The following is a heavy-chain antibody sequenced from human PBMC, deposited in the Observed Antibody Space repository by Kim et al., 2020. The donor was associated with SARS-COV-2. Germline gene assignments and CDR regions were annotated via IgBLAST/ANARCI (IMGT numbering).Heavy chain of an antibody. CDR2: T. CDR3: ARSIVGPSTDD. J-gene: IGHJ4*02. Sequence: TVYADSVKGRFPISRDNAKNTLYLQMNSLRVEDTAVYYCARSIVGPSTDDWGQGTLVTVSS. V-gene: IGHV3-74*01. D-gene: IGHD1-26*01.